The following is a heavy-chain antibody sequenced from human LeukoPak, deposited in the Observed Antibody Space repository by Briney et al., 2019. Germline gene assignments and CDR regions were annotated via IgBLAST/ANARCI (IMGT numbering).Heavy chain of an antibody. Sequence: VASVKVSCKASGYTFTGYYMHWVRQAPGQGLEWMGWINPNSGGTNYAQKFQGRVTMTTDTSTSTAYMELRSLRSDDTAVYYCARVRGVMVVAATPLIYWGQGTLVTVSS. V-gene: IGHV1-2*02. J-gene: IGHJ4*02. CDR1: GYTFTGYY. D-gene: IGHD2-15*01. CDR2: INPNSGGT. CDR3: ARVRGVMVVAATPLIY.